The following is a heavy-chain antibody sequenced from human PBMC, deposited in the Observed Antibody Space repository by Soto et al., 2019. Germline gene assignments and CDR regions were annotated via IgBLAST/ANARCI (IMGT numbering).Heavy chain of an antibody. CDR1: GGSISSSSYY. D-gene: IGHD6-6*01. J-gene: IGHJ4*02. CDR3: ARSEYSSSSARFDY. V-gene: IGHV4-39*01. CDR2: IYYSGST. Sequence: PSETLSLTCTVSGGSISSSSYYWGWIRQPPGKGLEWIGSIYYSGSTYYNPSLKIRVTISVDTSKNQFSLKLSSVTAADTAVYYCARSEYSSSSARFDYWGQGTLVTVSS.